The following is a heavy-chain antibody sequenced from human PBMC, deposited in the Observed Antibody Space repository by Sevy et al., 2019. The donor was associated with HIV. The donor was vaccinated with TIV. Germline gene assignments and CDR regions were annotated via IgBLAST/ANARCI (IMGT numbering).Heavy chain of an antibody. Sequence: GGSLRLSCAASGFTFNDYAMSWVRQAPGRGLEWVSTITGRGDTTNYAHSVKGRFTISRDNSKNTLYLQMNSLRAEDSAVYYGAKDHYTAVTIFGVITPGYYGMDVWGQGTTVTVSS. J-gene: IGHJ6*02. CDR2: ITGRGDTT. CDR1: GFTFNDYA. D-gene: IGHD3-3*01. CDR3: AKDHYTAVTIFGVITPGYYGMDV. V-gene: IGHV3-23*01.